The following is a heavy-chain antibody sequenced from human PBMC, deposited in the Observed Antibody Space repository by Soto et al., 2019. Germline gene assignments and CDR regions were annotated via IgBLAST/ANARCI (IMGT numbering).Heavy chain of an antibody. D-gene: IGHD5-18*01. CDR1: GFTFSSYS. CDR3: ARPWDTAMVSTWNY. J-gene: IGHJ4*02. Sequence: EVQLVESGGGLVQPGGSLRLSCAASGFTFSSYSMSWVRQAPGKGLEWVANINKNGGEKYYVDSVKGRFTISRDNAKNVLYLQMNSLRAEDTAVYYCARPWDTAMVSTWNYWGQGTLVTVSS. CDR2: INKNGGEK. V-gene: IGHV3-7*03.